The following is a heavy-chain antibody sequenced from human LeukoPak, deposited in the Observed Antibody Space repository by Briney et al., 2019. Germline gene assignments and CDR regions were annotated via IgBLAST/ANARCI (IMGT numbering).Heavy chain of an antibody. CDR3: AKDGLGYAGYDFWSGYYDY. D-gene: IGHD3-3*01. CDR1: GFTFSSYS. CDR2: ISDSSGSA. V-gene: IGHV3-23*01. Sequence: PGGSLRLSCAASGFTFSSYSMNWVRQAPGKGLEWVSWISDSSGSANYADSVKGRFTISRDNSKNTLYLQMNSLRAEDTAVYYCAKDGLGYAGYDFWSGYYDYWGQGTLVTVSS. J-gene: IGHJ4*02.